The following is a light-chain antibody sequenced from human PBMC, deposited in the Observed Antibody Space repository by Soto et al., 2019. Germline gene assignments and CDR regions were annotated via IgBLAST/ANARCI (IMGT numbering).Light chain of an antibody. V-gene: IGLV2-11*01. CDR1: AYNF. Sequence: QSALTQPPSVSGSPGQSVAISCTGAYNFVSWYQQHPGKAPKLIVYDVNKLPSGVPDRFFGSKSGNTASLTISGLQPDDEDAYYCCSCASTFILFGGGTKVTVL. CDR2: DVN. J-gene: IGLJ2*01. CDR3: CSCASTFIL.